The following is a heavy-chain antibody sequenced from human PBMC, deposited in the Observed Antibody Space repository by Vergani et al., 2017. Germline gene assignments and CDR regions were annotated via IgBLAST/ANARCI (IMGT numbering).Heavy chain of an antibody. CDR3: ARTPYYYDSSGYYYPVGAFDI. Sequence: EVQLVQSGAEVKKPGESLKISCKGSGYSFTSYWIGWVRQMPGKGLEWMGIIYPGESDTRYSPSFQGQVTISADKSISTAYLQWSSLKASDTAMYYCARTPYYYDSSGYYYPVGAFDIWGQGTMVTVSS. V-gene: IGHV5-51*01. J-gene: IGHJ3*02. D-gene: IGHD3-22*01. CDR2: IYPGESDT. CDR1: GYSFTSYW.